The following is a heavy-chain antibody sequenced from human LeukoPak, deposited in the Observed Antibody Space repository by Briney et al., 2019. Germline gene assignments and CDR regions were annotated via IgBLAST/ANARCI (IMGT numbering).Heavy chain of an antibody. J-gene: IGHJ4*02. CDR3: ARGGTFVSDY. CDR2: INQDGSEK. CDR1: GFTFSTFW. D-gene: IGHD1-1*01. V-gene: IGHV3-7*01. Sequence: PGESLRLSCAASGFTFSTFWMSWVRQAPGKGLEWVANINQDGSEKYYVGSMKGRFTVSRDNAKNSLYLQMDSLRAEDTAVYYCARGGTFVSDYWGQGTLVTVSS.